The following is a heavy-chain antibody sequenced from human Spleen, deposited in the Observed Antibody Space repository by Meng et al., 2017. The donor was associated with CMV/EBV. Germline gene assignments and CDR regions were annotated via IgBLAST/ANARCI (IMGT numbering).Heavy chain of an antibody. CDR1: GFNFSSYA. D-gene: IGHD2-2*01. V-gene: IGHV3-30*02. J-gene: IGHJ4*02. CDR2: IHYDGGNE. CDR3: AKIVPGALGYFDF. Sequence: GGSLRLSCAASGFNFSSYAMHWVRQAPGKGLDWVAFIHYDGGNEYYADSVKGRFTISRDNSKNTLYLQMNRLRAEDTAVYYCAKIVPGALGYFDFWGQGTLVTVSS.